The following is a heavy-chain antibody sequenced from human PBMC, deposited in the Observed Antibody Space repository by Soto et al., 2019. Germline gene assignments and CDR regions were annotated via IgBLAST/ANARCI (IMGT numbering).Heavy chain of an antibody. CDR1: GFTFSTYD. D-gene: IGHD3-10*01. V-gene: IGHV3-33*01. CDR3: ASFGSGSYYNPPVDY. CDR2: IWYDGGLK. Sequence: QVQLVESGGGVVPPGRSLKLSCAASGFTFSTYDMHWVRQAPGKGLEWVAVIWYDGGLKFYADSVKGRFTISRDNSKNSLYLDMNSLSAEDTAVYSCASFGSGSYYNPPVDYWGQGTLVTVSS. J-gene: IGHJ4*02.